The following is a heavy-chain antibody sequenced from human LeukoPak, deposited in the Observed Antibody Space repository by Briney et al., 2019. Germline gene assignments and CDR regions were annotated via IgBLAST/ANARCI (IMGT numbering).Heavy chain of an antibody. D-gene: IGHD3-22*01. V-gene: IGHV3-73*01. J-gene: IGHJ3*02. CDR3: VRNKYDSGFAFDI. Sequence: GGSLRLSCAASGFSFSGSAVHWVRQASGKGLEWVGRIRSKGNNYATAYGTSVKGRFTIARDDAKNTTYLQMNGLKTEDTAVYYCVRNKYDSGFAFDIWGQGTMVTVSS. CDR2: IRSKGNNYAT. CDR1: GFSFSGSA.